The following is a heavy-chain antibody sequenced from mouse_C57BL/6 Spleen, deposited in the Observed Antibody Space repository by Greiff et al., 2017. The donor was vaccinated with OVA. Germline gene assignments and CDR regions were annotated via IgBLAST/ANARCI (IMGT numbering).Heavy chain of an antibody. V-gene: IGHV1-61*01. CDR3: ARPYGSSNWYFDV. CDR1: GYTFTSYW. J-gene: IGHJ1*03. CDR2: IYPSDSET. D-gene: IGHD1-1*01. Sequence: QVQLQQPGAELVRPGSSVKLSCKASGYTFTSYWMDWVKQRPGQGLEWIGNIYPSDSETHYNQKFKDKATLTVDKSSSTAYMQLSSLTSEDSAVYYCARPYGSSNWYFDVWGTGTTVTVSS.